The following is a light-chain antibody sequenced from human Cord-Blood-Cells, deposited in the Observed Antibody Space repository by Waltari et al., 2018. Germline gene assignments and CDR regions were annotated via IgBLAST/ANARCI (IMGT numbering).Light chain of an antibody. CDR2: AGS. CDR1: SSDVGSYNL. J-gene: IGLJ3*02. V-gene: IGLV2-23*01. Sequence: QSALTQPASVSGSPGQSITISCTGTSSDVGSYNLVSWYQQHPGNTPKLMICAGSKRPSGVSNRFSGSKSGNTASLTISGLQAEDEADYYCCSYAGSSTWVFGGGTKLTVL. CDR3: CSYAGSSTWV.